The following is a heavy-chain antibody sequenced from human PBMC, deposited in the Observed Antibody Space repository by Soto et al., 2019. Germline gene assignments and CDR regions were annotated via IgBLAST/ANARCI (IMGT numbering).Heavy chain of an antibody. CDR3: ASVTVDKYSSSWYFDY. J-gene: IGHJ4*02. V-gene: IGHV4-59*08. Sequence: SETLSLTCTVSGGSISSYYWSRIRQPPGKGLEWIGYIYYSGSTNYNPSLKSRVTISVDTSKNQFSLKLSSVTAADTAVYYCASVTVDKYSSSWYFDYWGQGTLVTVSS. D-gene: IGHD6-13*01. CDR2: IYYSGST. CDR1: GGSISSYY.